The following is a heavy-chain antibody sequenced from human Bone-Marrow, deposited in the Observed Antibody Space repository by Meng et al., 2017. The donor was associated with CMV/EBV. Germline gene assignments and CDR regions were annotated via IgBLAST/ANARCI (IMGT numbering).Heavy chain of an antibody. V-gene: IGHV3-7*01. CDR1: GFTFSSYW. Sequence: GESLKITCAASGFTFSSYWMSWVRQAPGKGLEWVANIKQDGSEKYYVDSVKGRFTISRDNAKNSLYLQMNSLRAEDTAVYYCARDHVLQYAARDYYYYGKDVWGQGTTVTVSS. D-gene: IGHD4-11*01. CDR2: IKQDGSEK. J-gene: IGHJ6*02. CDR3: ARDHVLQYAARDYYYYGKDV.